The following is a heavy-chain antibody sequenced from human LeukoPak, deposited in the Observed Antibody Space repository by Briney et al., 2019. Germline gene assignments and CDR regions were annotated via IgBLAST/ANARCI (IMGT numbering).Heavy chain of an antibody. D-gene: IGHD2-15*01. Sequence: GASLKVSCKASGYTFTGYHLHWMRQAPGQDLEWMGWIKPHSGDTKSVQWFQGRVTMTRDTSISTAYMELSRLRSDDTAVYYCAREGADIVVVVAATGSDYYYYYMDVWGKGTTVTVSS. CDR3: AREGADIVVVVAATGSDYYYYYMDV. V-gene: IGHV1-2*02. J-gene: IGHJ6*03. CDR1: GYTFTGYH. CDR2: IKPHSGDT.